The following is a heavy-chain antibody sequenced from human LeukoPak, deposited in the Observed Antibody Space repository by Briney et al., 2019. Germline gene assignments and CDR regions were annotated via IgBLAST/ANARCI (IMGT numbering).Heavy chain of an antibody. D-gene: IGHD2-2*01. V-gene: IGHV4-59*12. CDR3: ARGPTPNDIVVVPAAISSLDV. CDR2: IYYSGST. CDR1: GGSISSYY. Sequence: SETLSLTCTVSGGSISSYYWSWIRQPPGKGLEWIGYIYYSGSTNYNPSLKSRVTISVDTSKNQFSLKLSSVTAADTAVYYCARGPTPNDIVVVPAAISSLDVWGQGTTVTVSS. J-gene: IGHJ6*02.